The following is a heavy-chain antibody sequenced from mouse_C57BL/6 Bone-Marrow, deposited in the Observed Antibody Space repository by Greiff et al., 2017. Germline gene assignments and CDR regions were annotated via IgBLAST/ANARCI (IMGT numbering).Heavy chain of an antibody. Sequence: QVQLQQSGPELVKPGASVKISCKASGYAFSSSWMNWVKQRPGKGLEWIGRIYPGDGDTNYNGKFKGKATLTADKSSSTAYMQLSSLTSEDSAVYFCARAPVVGNYWYFDVWGTGTTVTVSS. D-gene: IGHD1-1*01. V-gene: IGHV1-82*01. CDR1: GYAFSSSW. CDR2: IYPGDGDT. CDR3: ARAPVVGNYWYFDV. J-gene: IGHJ1*03.